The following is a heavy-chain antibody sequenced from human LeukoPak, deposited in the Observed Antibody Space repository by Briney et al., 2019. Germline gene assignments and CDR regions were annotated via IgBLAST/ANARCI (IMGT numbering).Heavy chain of an antibody. CDR1: GFTVSRNY. CDR3: ARERESGIRFGGYFDY. J-gene: IGHJ4*02. CDR2: IYSGGST. D-gene: IGHD3-3*01. Sequence: GGSLRLSCAASGFTVSRNYMSWVRQAPGKGLEWVSVIYSGGSTYYADSVKGRFTISRDNSKNTLYLQMNSLRAEDTAVYYCARERESGIRFGGYFDYWGQGTLVTVSS. V-gene: IGHV3-53*01.